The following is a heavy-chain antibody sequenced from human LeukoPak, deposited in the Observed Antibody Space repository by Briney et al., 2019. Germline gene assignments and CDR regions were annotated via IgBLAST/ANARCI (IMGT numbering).Heavy chain of an antibody. CDR1: GGSISSSY. CDR3: AGDDYRGVTNFDP. J-gene: IGHJ5*02. D-gene: IGHD3-10*01. CDR2: IYYSGST. Sequence: SETLSLTCTVSGGSISSSYWSWIRQPPGKGLEWIGYIYYSGSTNYNPSLKSRVTISVDTSKNQFSLQLTSATAADTAVYCCAGDDYRGVTNFDPWGQGTLVTVSS. V-gene: IGHV4-59*01.